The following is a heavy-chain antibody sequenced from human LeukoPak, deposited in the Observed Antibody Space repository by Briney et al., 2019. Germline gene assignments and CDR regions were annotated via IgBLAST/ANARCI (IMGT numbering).Heavy chain of an antibody. CDR2: INPNSGGT. CDR3: ARVFHRVYFDL. J-gene: IGHJ2*01. CDR1: GGTFSSYA. Sequence: VASVKVSCKASGGTFSSYAISWVRQAPGQGLEWMGWINPNSGGTNYAQKFQGRVTMTRDTSISTAYMELSRLRSDDTAVYYCARVFHRVYFDLWGRGTLVTVSS. V-gene: IGHV1-2*02.